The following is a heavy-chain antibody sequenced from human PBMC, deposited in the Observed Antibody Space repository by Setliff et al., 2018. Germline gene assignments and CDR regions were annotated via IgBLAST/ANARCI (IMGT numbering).Heavy chain of an antibody. CDR2: IYTSWST. Sequence: SETLSLTCTVSGGSVSNSGFFWGWLRQAPGKGLEWLGQIYTSWSTNYNPSLKGRATLSIDASKRQFSLELTSVTAADTAVYYCARMSGFLYMDVWGKGTTVTVSS. D-gene: IGHD3-3*01. V-gene: IGHV4-61*05. J-gene: IGHJ6*03. CDR1: GGSVSNSGFF. CDR3: ARMSGFLYMDV.